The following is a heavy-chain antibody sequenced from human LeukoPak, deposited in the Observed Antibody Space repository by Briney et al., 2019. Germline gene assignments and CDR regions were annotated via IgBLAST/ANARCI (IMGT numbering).Heavy chain of an antibody. Sequence: PSETLSLTCTVSGGSVSSGGYYWSWIRQPPGKGLEWIGYIYYSGSTNYNPSLKSRVTISVDTSKNQFSLKLSSVTAADTAVYYCARVFVVPAAIWYFDLWGRGTLVTVSS. CDR2: IYYSGST. J-gene: IGHJ2*01. CDR3: ARVFVVPAAIWYFDL. CDR1: GGSVSSGGYY. D-gene: IGHD2-2*01. V-gene: IGHV4-61*08.